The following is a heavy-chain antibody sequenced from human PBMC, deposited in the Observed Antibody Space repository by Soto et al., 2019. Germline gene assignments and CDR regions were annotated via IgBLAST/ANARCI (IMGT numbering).Heavy chain of an antibody. V-gene: IGHV4-61*01. J-gene: IGHJ4*01. CDR3: ARDRGDYDSSGYHSFDY. CDR2: IYYSGST. CDR1: GGSVSSGSYY. D-gene: IGHD3-22*01. Sequence: PSETLSLTCTVSGGSVSSGSYYWGWIRQPPGKGLEWIGYIYYSGSTNYNPSLKSRVTISVDTSKNKFSLKLSSVTAADTAVYYCARDRGDYDSSGYHSFDYSGQGTPVTVAS.